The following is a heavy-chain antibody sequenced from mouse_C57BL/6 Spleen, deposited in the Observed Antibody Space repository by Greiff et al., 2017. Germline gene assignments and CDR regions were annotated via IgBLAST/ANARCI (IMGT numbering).Heavy chain of an antibody. CDR3: ARPGDYYAMDD. J-gene: IGHJ4*01. CDR2: ISSGGDYI. V-gene: IGHV5S21*01. Sequence: EVQLQQSGEGLVKPGGSLKLSCAASGFTFSSYAMSWVRQTPEKRLEWVAYISSGGDYIYYADTVKGRFTISRDNARNTLYLQMSSLKSEDTAMYYCARPGDYYAMDDWGQGTSVTVSS. CDR1: GFTFSSYA.